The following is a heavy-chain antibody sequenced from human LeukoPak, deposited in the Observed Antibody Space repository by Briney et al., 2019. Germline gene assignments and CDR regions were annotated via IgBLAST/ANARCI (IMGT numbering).Heavy chain of an antibody. V-gene: IGHV3-23*01. CDR3: AKGSYYDSSGYIDY. CDR2: ISGSGGST. CDR1: GFTFSSYA. D-gene: IGHD3-22*01. J-gene: IGHJ4*02. Sequence: GGSLRLSCAASGFTFSSYAMSWVRQAPGKGLEWVSAISGSGGSTYYADSVKGRFTISGENSKNTLYLQMNSLRAEDTAVYYCAKGSYYDSSGYIDYWGQGTLVTVSS.